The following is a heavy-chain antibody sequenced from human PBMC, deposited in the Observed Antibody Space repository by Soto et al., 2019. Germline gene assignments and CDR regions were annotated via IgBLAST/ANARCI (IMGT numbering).Heavy chain of an antibody. V-gene: IGHV4-31*03. D-gene: IGHD6-13*01. CDR3: ATSYGNAWYTY. J-gene: IGHJ4*02. CDR2: IYYSGST. Sequence: SETLSLTCTVSGGSISSGGYYWSRIRQHPGKGLEWIGYIYYSGSTYYNPSLKSRVTISVDTSKNQFSLKLTSVTAEDTAVYYCATSYGNAWYTYWGQGTQVTVSS. CDR1: GGSISSGGYY.